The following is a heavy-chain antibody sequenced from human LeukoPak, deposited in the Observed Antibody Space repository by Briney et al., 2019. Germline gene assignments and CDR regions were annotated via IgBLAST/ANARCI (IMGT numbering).Heavy chain of an antibody. CDR3: AKDIKGYDYVWGSYRFDY. CDR2: ISGSGGST. CDR1: GFTFSSYA. D-gene: IGHD3-16*02. V-gene: IGHV3-23*01. J-gene: IGHJ4*02. Sequence: PGGSLRLSCAASGFTFSSYAMSWVRQAPGKGLEWVSAISGSGGSTYYADSVKGRFTISRDNSKNTLYLQMNSLRAEDTAVYYCAKDIKGYDYVWGSYRFDYWGQGTLVTVSS.